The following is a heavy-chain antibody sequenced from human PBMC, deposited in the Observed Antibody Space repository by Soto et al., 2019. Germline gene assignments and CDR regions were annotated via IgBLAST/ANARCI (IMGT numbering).Heavy chain of an antibody. V-gene: IGHV3-66*01. J-gene: IGHJ4*02. CDR3: ARESGSYYFDY. CDR2: IYSGGST. Sequence: GGSLRLSCAASGFTVSSNYMSWVRQAPGKGLEWVSVIYSGGSTYYADSVKGRFTISRDNSKNTLYLQMNSLRAEDTAVYYCARESGSYYFDYWGQGTRVTVSS. CDR1: GFTVSSNY. D-gene: IGHD1-26*01.